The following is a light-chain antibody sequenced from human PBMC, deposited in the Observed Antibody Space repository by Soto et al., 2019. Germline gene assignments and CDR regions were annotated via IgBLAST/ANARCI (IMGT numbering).Light chain of an antibody. CDR3: QESYSVPGT. J-gene: IGKJ1*01. CDR2: GAS. Sequence: DIELTQSPPSLAASVGDRVTITCRASQNINNYLIWYQQKPGKAPQLLIYGASILQSGVPSRFSGSASGTDFTRTIGSLQPEDFATYYCQESYSVPGTFGQGTKVEI. V-gene: IGKV1-39*01. CDR1: QNINNY.